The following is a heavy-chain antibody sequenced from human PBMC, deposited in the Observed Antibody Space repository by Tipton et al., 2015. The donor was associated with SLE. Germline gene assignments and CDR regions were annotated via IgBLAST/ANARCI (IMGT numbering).Heavy chain of an antibody. J-gene: IGHJ1*01. CDR1: GGSFSGYY. V-gene: IGHV4-34*01. CDR3: ARGGPYYYGSGSSPAEYFQY. CDR2: INHRGST. Sequence: LRLSCAVYGGSFSGYYWSWIRQPPGKGLEWIGEINHRGSTNYNPSLKSGLTISVDTSKNQFSLKLSSVTAADTAVYYCARGGPYYYGSGSSPAEYFQYWGQGTLVTVSS. D-gene: IGHD3-10*01.